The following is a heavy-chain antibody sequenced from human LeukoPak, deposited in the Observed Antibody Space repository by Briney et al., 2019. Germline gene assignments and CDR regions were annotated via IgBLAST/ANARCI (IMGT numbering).Heavy chain of an antibody. V-gene: IGHV3-30-3*01. J-gene: IGHJ5*02. CDR2: ISYDGSNK. Sequence: GGSLRLSCAASGFTFSSYAMHWVRQAPGKGLEWVAVISYDGSNKYYADSVKGRFTISRDNSKNTLYLQMNSLRAEDTAVYYCARASPLAAAGKGGIDPWGQGTLVTVSS. D-gene: IGHD6-13*01. CDR1: GFTFSSYA. CDR3: ARASPLAAAGKGGIDP.